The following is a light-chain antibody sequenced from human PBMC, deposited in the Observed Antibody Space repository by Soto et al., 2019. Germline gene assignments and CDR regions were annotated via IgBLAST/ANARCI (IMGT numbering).Light chain of an antibody. Sequence: HSVLTQPASVSGSPGQSITISCTGTNNLVSLYQQHPGKAPKVVVYEGTKRPSGVSNRFSGSNSGGTASLTISGLQAKDEASYFCCAYVGDRSYVFGTGTKV. V-gene: IGLV2-23*01. CDR2: EGT. CDR1: NNL. CDR3: CAYVGDRSYV. J-gene: IGLJ1*01.